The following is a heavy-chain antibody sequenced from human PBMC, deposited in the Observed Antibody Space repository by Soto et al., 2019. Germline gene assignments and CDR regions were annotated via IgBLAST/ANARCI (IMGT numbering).Heavy chain of an antibody. V-gene: IGHV4-34*01. D-gene: IGHD6-25*01. CDR3: ARGGSSSGIYYFYYYYMDV. J-gene: IGHJ6*03. CDR2: INHSGST. CDR1: GGSFSGYY. Sequence: PSETLSLTCAVYGGSFSGYYWSWIRQPPGKGLEWIGEINHSGSTNYNPSLKSRVTISVDTSKNQFSLKLSSVTAADTAVYYCARGGSSSGIYYFYYYYMDVWGKGTTVT.